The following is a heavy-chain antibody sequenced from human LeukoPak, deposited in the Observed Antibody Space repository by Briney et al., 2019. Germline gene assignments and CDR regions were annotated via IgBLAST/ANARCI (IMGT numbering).Heavy chain of an antibody. CDR1: GFTFSSYG. D-gene: IGHD2-15*01. CDR2: ISYNGSNK. CDR3: ARESCSGGSCTYDPFDI. J-gene: IGHJ3*02. Sequence: GGSLRLSCVASGFTFSSYGMHWVRQAPGKGLEWVAIISYNGSNKYYVDSVKGRFTISRDNSKNTLFLQMNSLRVEDTAVYYCARESCSGGSCTYDPFDIWGHGTMVTVST. V-gene: IGHV3-30*03.